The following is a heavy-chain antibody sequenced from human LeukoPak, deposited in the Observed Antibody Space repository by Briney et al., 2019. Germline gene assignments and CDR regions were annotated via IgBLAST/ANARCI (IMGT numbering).Heavy chain of an antibody. J-gene: IGHJ5*02. V-gene: IGHV1-18*01. CDR1: GYTFTSYG. CDR3: ARDRLAYGSGRNGRFDP. CDR2: ISTYNGNS. D-gene: IGHD3-10*01. Sequence: GASVKVSCKASGYTFTSYGITWVRQAPGQGLEWMGWISTYNGNSNYAQKLQGRVTMTTDTSTSTAYMELRSLRSDDTAVYYCARDRLAYGSGRNGRFDPWGQGTLVTVSS.